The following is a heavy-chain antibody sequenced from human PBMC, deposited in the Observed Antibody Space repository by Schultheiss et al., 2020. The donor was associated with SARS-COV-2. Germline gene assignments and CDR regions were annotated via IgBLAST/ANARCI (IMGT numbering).Heavy chain of an antibody. Sequence: SETLSLTCTVSGGSISSGRYYWSWIRQPPGKGLEWIGYIYYSGSTTYNPSLKSRVTISVDTSKNQYSLRLSSVTAADTAMYYCARARYSSGWYSGFDYWGQGTLVTVSS. CDR1: GGSISSGRYY. CDR2: IYYSGST. CDR3: ARARYSSGWYSGFDY. V-gene: IGHV4-61*01. J-gene: IGHJ4*02. D-gene: IGHD6-19*01.